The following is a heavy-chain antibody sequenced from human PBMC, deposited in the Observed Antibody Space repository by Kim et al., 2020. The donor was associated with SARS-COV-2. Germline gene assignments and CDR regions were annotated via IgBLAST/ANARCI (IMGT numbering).Heavy chain of an antibody. CDR2: K. J-gene: IGHJ4*02. D-gene: IGHD1-26*01. Sequence: KFDAESVKGRFTISRDNSKTTVTLQLNSLRAEDTAVYYCAKLVGGSTFDYWGQGTLVTVSS. CDR3: AKLVGGSTFDY. V-gene: IGHV3-23*03.